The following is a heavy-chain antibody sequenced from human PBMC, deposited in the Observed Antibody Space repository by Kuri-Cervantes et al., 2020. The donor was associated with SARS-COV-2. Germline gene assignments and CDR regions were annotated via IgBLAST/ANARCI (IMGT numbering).Heavy chain of an antibody. V-gene: IGHV3-48*01. D-gene: IGHD2-15*01. CDR3: ARDRPYALGYCSGGSCYEMWFDP. CDR2: ISSSSSTI. Sequence: GGSLRLSCAASGFTFSSYSMNGVRQAPGKGLEWVSYISSSSSTIYYADSVKGRSTISRDNAKNSLYLQMNSLRAEDTAVYYCARDRPYALGYCSGGSCYEMWFDPWGKGTLVTVSS. J-gene: IGHJ5*02. CDR1: GFTFSSYS.